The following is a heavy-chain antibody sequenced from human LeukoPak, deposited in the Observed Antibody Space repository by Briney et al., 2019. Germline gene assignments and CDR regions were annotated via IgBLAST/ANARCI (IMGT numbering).Heavy chain of an antibody. CDR1: GFTFSSYG. D-gene: IGHD5-12*01. CDR3: AKDRNGYHEPAPLYY. Sequence: PGGSLRLSCAASGFTFSSYGMHWVRQAPGEGLEWVAVISYDGSNKYYADSVKGRFTISRDNSKNTLYPQMNSLRAEDTAVYYCAKDRNGYHEPAPLYYWGQGTLVTVSS. CDR2: ISYDGSNK. V-gene: IGHV3-30*18. J-gene: IGHJ4*02.